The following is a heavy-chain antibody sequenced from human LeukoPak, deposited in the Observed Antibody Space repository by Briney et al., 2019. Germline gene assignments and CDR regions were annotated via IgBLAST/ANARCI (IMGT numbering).Heavy chain of an antibody. CDR2: ISSSSSSI. CDR1: GFTFSSYS. Sequence: GGSLRLPCAASGFTFSSYSMNWVRQAPGKGLEWVSYISSSSSSIYYADSVRGRFTISRDNAKNSLYLQMNSLRAEDTAVYYCARGLQQLVRGYNYYFMDVWGKGTTVTVSS. V-gene: IGHV3-48*01. D-gene: IGHD6-13*01. CDR3: ARGLQQLVRGYNYYFMDV. J-gene: IGHJ6*03.